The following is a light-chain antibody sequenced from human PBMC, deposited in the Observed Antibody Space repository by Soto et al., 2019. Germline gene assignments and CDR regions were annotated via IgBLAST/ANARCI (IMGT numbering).Light chain of an antibody. CDR2: EVI. CDR1: SSDVGSYNL. Sequence: QSVLTQPASVSGSPGQSITISCTGTSSDVGSYNLVSWYQQHPGKAPKVIIYEVIKRPSGVSNRFSGSKSGNTASLTISGLQTEDEADYYCYSYRGSNAWVFGGGTQLTVL. J-gene: IGLJ3*02. CDR3: YSYRGSNAWV. V-gene: IGLV2-14*02.